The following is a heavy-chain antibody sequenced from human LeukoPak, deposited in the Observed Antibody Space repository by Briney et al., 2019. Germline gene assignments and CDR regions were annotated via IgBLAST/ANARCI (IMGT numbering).Heavy chain of an antibody. D-gene: IGHD5-24*01. V-gene: IGHV4-39*01. J-gene: IGHJ4*02. CDR1: GGSISSSSYY. Sequence: SETLSLTCTVSGGSISSSSYYWGWIRQPPGKGLEWIGSIYYSGSTYYNPSLKSRVTISVDPSKNQFSLKLSSVTAADTAVYYCARREMATTNFDYWGQGSLVTVSS. CDR2: IYYSGST. CDR3: ARREMATTNFDY.